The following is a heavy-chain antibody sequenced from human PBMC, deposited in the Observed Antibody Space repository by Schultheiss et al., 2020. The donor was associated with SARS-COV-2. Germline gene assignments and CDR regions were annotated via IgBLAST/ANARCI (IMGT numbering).Heavy chain of an antibody. Sequence: GESLKISCAASGFTLSSYWMDWVRQAPGKGLEWVSAISGSGGSTYYADSVKGRFTISRDNAKNTLYLQMNSLRDEDTAVYYCARDLRVGSGWTGQAIQHWGQGTVVTVSS. V-gene: IGHV3-21*01. CDR3: ARDLRVGSGWTGQAIQH. J-gene: IGHJ1*01. D-gene: IGHD6-19*01. CDR2: ISGSGGST. CDR1: GFTLSSYW.